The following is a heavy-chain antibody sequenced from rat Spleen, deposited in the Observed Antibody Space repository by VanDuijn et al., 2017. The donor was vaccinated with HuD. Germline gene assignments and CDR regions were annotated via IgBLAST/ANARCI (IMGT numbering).Heavy chain of an antibody. D-gene: IGHD1-11*01. CDR3: ARGGRIASSVMDA. CDR2: ISYDGSST. V-gene: IGHV5-29*01. CDR1: GFTFSDYA. J-gene: IGHJ4*01. Sequence: EVQLVESGGGLVKPGTSMKLSCAASGFTFSDYAMAWVRQAPAKGLEWVATISYDGSSTFYRDSVRARFTVSRDNAKITLYLQMDSLRSEDTATYYCARGGRIASSVMDAWGQGASVTVSS.